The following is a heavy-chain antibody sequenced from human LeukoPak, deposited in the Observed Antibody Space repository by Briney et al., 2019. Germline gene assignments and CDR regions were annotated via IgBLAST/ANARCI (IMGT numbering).Heavy chain of an antibody. CDR2: INPNSGGT. D-gene: IGHD2-2*01. Sequence: ASVKVSCTASGYTFTGYYMHWVRPAPGQGLEWMGWINPNSGGTNYAQKFQGRVTMTRDTSISTAYMELSRLRSDGTAVYYCASSSKRYCSSTSCSNWFDPWGQGTLVTVSS. CDR3: ASSSKRYCSSTSCSNWFDP. V-gene: IGHV1-2*02. J-gene: IGHJ5*02. CDR1: GYTFTGYY.